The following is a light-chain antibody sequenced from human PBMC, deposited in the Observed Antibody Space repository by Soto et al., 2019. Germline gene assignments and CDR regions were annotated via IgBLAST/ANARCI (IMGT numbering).Light chain of an antibody. J-gene: IGKJ1*01. V-gene: IGKV3-15*01. CDR3: QQYNNWPPWT. CDR2: GAS. CDR1: QSVSSN. Sequence: EIVMTQSPATLSVSPGERATLSFRASQSVSSNLAWYQQKPGQAPRLLIYGASTRATGIPARFSGSGSGTEFTITISSLQSEDFAVYYCQQYNNWPPWTFGKGTKVEIK.